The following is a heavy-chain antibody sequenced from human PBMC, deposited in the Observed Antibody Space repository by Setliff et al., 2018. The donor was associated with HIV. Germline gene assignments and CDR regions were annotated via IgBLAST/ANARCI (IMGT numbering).Heavy chain of an antibody. Sequence: SETLSLTCAVYGGSFSGYYWSWIRQPPGKGLEWIGEINHSGSTNYNPSLKSRVTISVDTSKNQFSLKLTSATAADTAVYYCARVDWGYSRNWSIDYWGQGMLVTVSS. CDR2: INHSGST. V-gene: IGHV4-34*01. J-gene: IGHJ4*02. CDR1: GGSFSGYY. CDR3: ARVDWGYSRNWSIDY. D-gene: IGHD6-13*01.